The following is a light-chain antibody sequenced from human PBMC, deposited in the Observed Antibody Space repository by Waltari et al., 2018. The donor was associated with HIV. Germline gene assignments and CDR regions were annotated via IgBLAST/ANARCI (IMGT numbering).Light chain of an antibody. J-gene: IGLJ2*01. CDR3: QVWHSKSDHVV. V-gene: IGLV3-21*02. Sequence: SYVLTQAPSVSVAPGQTASISCGGDKIGTKSVHWYQQKPGQAPGLVVYDDSDRPAGIPERFSGFNSGNTATLTISRVEAGDEADYYCQVWHSKSDHVVFGGGTKVTVL. CDR2: DDS. CDR1: KIGTKS.